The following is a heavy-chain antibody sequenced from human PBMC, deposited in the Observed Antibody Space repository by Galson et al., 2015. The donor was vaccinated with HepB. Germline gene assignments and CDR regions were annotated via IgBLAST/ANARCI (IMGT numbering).Heavy chain of an antibody. CDR1: GFSFSGSW. V-gene: IGHV3-7*03. CDR3: ARGPGYGAFDI. J-gene: IGHJ3*02. Sequence: SLRLSCAASGFSFSGSWMNWVRQAPGKGLEWVSNIKQDASEKYYVDSVKGRFAIYRDNAKTSLYLQVNSLGAEDTVVYYCARGPGYGAFDIWGKGTMVTVSP. CDR2: IKQDASEK. D-gene: IGHD5-12*01.